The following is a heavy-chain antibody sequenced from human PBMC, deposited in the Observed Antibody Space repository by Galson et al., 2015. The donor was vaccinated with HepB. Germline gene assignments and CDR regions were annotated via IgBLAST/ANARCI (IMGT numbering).Heavy chain of an antibody. J-gene: IGHJ4*02. V-gene: IGHV4-39*07. CDR2: IYYSGST. Sequence: SETLSLTCTVSGGSISSSSYYWGWIRQPPGKGLEWIGSIYYSGSTYYNPSLKSRVTISVDTSKNQFSLKLSSVTAADTAVYYCAREYSREDPASIAAAGTWDYWGQGTLVTVSS. CDR1: GGSISSSSYY. D-gene: IGHD6-13*01. CDR3: AREYSREDPASIAAAGTWDY.